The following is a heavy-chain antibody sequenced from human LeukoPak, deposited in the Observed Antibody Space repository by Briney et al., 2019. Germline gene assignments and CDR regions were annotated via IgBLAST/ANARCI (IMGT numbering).Heavy chain of an antibody. CDR2: IYSDGRT. J-gene: IGHJ4*02. CDR3: AGGAAASDY. CDR1: GFTVSNKY. D-gene: IGHD6-13*01. Sequence: PGGSLRLSCAASGFTVSNKYMTWVRQAPGKGLEWVSLIYSDGRTYYADSVKGRCTISRDNSKNTLYLQMNSLRVEDTAVYYCAGGAAASDYWGQGTLVTVSS. V-gene: IGHV3-53*01.